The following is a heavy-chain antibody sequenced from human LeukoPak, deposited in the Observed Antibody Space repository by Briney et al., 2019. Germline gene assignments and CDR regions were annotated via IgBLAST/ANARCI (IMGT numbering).Heavy chain of an antibody. CDR3: AKAGSIRFDY. J-gene: IGHJ4*02. D-gene: IGHD1-26*01. Sequence: GGTLRLSCAASAFTFSNYGMGWVRQAPGKGLEWVSSISASGGGTYYAESVKGRFTISRDNSDNSVYLQMSSLRADDTAIYYCAKAGSIRFDYWGQGTLVTVSS. CDR2: ISASGGGT. CDR1: AFTFSNYG. V-gene: IGHV3-23*01.